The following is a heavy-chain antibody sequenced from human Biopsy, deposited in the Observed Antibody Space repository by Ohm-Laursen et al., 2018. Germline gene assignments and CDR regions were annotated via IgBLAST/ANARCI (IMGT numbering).Heavy chain of an antibody. J-gene: IGHJ4*02. Sequence: LRLSCAASGFTFSNAWMNWVRQAPGKGLEWVGRIKSKTDGGTTDYAAPVKDRFTISRDDSKNTLYLQMNSLKTEDTAVYYCTTDTSSWYNYFDYWGQGTLVTVSS. CDR2: IKSKTDGGTT. V-gene: IGHV3-15*01. CDR3: TTDTSSWYNYFDY. D-gene: IGHD6-13*01. CDR1: GFTFSNAW.